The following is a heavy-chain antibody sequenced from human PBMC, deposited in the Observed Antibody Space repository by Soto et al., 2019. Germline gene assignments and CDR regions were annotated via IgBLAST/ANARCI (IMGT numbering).Heavy chain of an antibody. CDR3: ARQLTTIFGVVPMDV. V-gene: IGHV4-39*01. CDR2: IYYSGST. Sequence: PSETLSLTCTVSGGSISSSNYYWGWIRQPPGKGLEWIGSIYYSGSTYYNPSLKSRVTISVDTSKNQFSLKLSSVTAADTAVYYCARQLTTIFGVVPMDVWGQGTTVTVSS. J-gene: IGHJ6*02. D-gene: IGHD3-3*01. CDR1: GGSISSSNYY.